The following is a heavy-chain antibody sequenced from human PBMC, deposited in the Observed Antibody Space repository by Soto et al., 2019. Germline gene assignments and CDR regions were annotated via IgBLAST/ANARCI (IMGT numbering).Heavy chain of an antibody. CDR2: ISFDGNNK. D-gene: IGHD2-2*01. CDR3: GRCSSTSCHLGADY. V-gene: IGHV3-30-3*01. J-gene: IGHJ4*02. CDR1: GFTFSSYA. Sequence: QVQLVESGGGVVQPGRSLRLSCAASGFTFSSYALHWVRQAPGRGLEWVALISFDGNNKYYANPVKGRFTISRDNSKNTLYLQMSSLRAEDTAVYYCGRCSSTSCHLGADYWGQGTLVTVSS.